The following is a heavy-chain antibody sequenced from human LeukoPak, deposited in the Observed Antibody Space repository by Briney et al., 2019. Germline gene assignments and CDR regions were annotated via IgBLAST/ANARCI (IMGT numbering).Heavy chain of an antibody. CDR2: IKQDGSEK. V-gene: IGHV3-7*04. CDR3: ARRHHFGFLDS. Sequence: GGSLRLSCAASGVMFPSYWMTWVRQAPGKGLEWVANIKQDGSEKYYVDSVKGRFTISRDNAKNSVYLQMNSLRADDTAVYYCARRHHFGFLDSWGQGTLVTVSS. J-gene: IGHJ4*02. D-gene: IGHD3-10*01. CDR1: GVMFPSYW.